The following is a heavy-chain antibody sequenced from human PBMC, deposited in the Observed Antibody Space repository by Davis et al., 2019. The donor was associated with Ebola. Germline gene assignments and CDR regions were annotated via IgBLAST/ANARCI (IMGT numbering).Heavy chain of an antibody. CDR1: GFAFTSSA. Sequence: SVKVSCKASGFAFTSSAVQWVRQTRGQRLEWIGWIVVGSGTTNNAQKFQERVTITRDMSTTTVYMELSSLRFEDTAVYYCAADYSDSSGQYYTGGYWGQGTLVTVSS. J-gene: IGHJ4*02. D-gene: IGHD3-22*01. CDR2: IVVGSGTT. V-gene: IGHV1-58*01. CDR3: AADYSDSSGQYYTGGY.